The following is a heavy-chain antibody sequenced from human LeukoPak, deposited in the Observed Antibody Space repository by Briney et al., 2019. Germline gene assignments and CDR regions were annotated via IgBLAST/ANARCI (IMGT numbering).Heavy chain of an antibody. CDR2: LSSGGVST. Sequence: PGGSLRLSCVVSGFTFSSYGMSWVRQAPGKGLEWVSALSSGGVSTYYADSVKGRFTISRDNAKNTLYLQMNSLRAEDTAVYYCAKHFWRYSYDGGYFDYWGQGTLVTVSS. J-gene: IGHJ4*02. V-gene: IGHV3-23*01. D-gene: IGHD5-18*01. CDR1: GFTFSSYG. CDR3: AKHFWRYSYDGGYFDY.